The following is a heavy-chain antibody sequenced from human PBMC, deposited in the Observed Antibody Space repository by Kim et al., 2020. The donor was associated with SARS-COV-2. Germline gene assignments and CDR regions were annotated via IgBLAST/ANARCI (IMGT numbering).Heavy chain of an antibody. CDR2: IYYSGST. CDR1: GGSISSSSYY. CDR3: ARPCEHRSIAVPTSHRRHKTYWFDP. D-gene: IGHD6-19*01. J-gene: IGHJ5*02. Sequence: SETLSLTCTVSGGSISSSSYYWGWIRQPPGKGLEWIGSIYYSGSTYYNPSLKSRVTISVDTSKNQFSLKLSSVTAADTAVYYCARPCEHRSIAVPTSHRRHKTYWFDPWGQGTLVTVSS. V-gene: IGHV4-39*01.